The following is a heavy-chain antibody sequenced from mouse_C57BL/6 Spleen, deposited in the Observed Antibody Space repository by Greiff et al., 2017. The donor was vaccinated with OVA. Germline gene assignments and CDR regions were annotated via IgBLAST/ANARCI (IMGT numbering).Heavy chain of an antibody. CDR1: GYSFTGYY. D-gene: IGHD1-1*01. Sequence: VQLQQSGPELVKPGASVKLSCKASGYSFTGYYMNWVKQSPEKSLEWIGEINPSTGGTTYNQKFKAQATLTVDKSSSTAYMQLKSLTSEDSAVYYCARRGYGSSYAMDYWGQGTSVTVSS. CDR2: INPSTGGT. CDR3: ARRGYGSSYAMDY. V-gene: IGHV1-42*01. J-gene: IGHJ4*01.